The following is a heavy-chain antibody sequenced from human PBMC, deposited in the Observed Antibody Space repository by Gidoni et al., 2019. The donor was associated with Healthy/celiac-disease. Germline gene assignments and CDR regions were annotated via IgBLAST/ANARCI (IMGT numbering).Heavy chain of an antibody. V-gene: IGHV4-34*01. CDR1: GGSFSGYY. Sequence: QVQLQQWGAGLLKPSETLSLTCAVYGGSFSGYYWSWIRQPPGKGLEWIGEINHSGSTNYNPSLKSRVTISVDTSKNQFSLKLSSVTAADTAVYYCARYGDYLYYGMDVWGQGTTVTVSS. CDR2: INHSGST. D-gene: IGHD4-17*01. J-gene: IGHJ6*02. CDR3: ARYGDYLYYGMDV.